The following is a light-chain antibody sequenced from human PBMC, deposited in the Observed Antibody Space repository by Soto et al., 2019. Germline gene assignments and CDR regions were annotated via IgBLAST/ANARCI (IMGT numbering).Light chain of an antibody. CDR3: QQYNSYSRT. J-gene: IGKJ1*01. CDR1: QSISSW. Sequence: EIPMTQSPATLSASVGDRVTITCRASQSISSWLAWYQQKPGKAPKLLIYKASSLESGVPSRFSGSGSGTEFTLTISSLQPDDFATYYCQQYNSYSRTFGQGTKVDIK. CDR2: KAS. V-gene: IGKV1-5*03.